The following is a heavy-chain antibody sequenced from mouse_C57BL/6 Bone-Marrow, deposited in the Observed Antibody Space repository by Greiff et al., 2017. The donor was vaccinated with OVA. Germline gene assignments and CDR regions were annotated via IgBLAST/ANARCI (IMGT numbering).Heavy chain of an antibody. CDR1: GFNIKDDY. CDR3: TTAGRQGYFDY. V-gene: IGHV14-4*01. D-gene: IGHD2-12*01. J-gene: IGHJ2*01. Sequence: VQLQQSGAELARPGASVKLSCKASGFNIKDDYMHWVKQRPEQGLEWIGWIDPENGDTEYASKFQGKATITADTSSNTAYLQLSSLTSEDTAVYYCTTAGRQGYFDYWGQGTTLTVSS. CDR2: IDPENGDT.